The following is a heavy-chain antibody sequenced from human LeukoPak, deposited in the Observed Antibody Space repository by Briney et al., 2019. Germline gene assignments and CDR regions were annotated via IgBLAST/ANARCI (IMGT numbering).Heavy chain of an antibody. CDR1: GYTSTSYG. CDR3: ARAGSGSYYVRYYFDY. D-gene: IGHD1-26*01. CDR2: ISAYNGNT. Sequence: ASVKVSCKASGYTSTSYGISRVRQAPGQGLEWMGWISAYNGNTNYARKLQGRVTMTTDTSTSTAYMELRSLRSDDTAVYYCARAGSGSYYVRYYFDYWGQGTLVTVSS. J-gene: IGHJ4*02. V-gene: IGHV1-18*01.